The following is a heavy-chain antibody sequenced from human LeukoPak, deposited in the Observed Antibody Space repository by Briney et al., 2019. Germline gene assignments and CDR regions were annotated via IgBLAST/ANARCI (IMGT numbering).Heavy chain of an antibody. CDR3: ARGSVPGRHTEAFDI. CDR2: VFASGKT. D-gene: IGHD3-10*01. V-gene: IGHV4-61*02. Sequence: PSETLSLTCTVSGGSISSGTYYWSWIRQPAGKGLEWIGRVFASGKTNYNPSLKSRVTISVDTSKNQFSLKLNSVTAADTAVYYCARGSVPGRHTEAFDIWGQGTMVTVSS. J-gene: IGHJ3*02. CDR1: GGSISSGTYY.